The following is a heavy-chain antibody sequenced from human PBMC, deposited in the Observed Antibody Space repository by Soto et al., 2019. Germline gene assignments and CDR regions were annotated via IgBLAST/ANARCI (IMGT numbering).Heavy chain of an antibody. Sequence: EVQLVESGGGLVKSGGSLRLSCAASGFTFSSYNMNWVRQAPGKGLEWVSCISSSSNYIYYADSVKGRFTTSRDNAKNSLYLQMNSLGAEDTAVYYCARDPLAVGNPRYFDYWGQGTLVTVSS. J-gene: IGHJ4*02. D-gene: IGHD2-2*01. CDR2: ISSSSNYI. V-gene: IGHV3-21*02. CDR3: ARDPLAVGNPRYFDY. CDR1: GFTFSSYN.